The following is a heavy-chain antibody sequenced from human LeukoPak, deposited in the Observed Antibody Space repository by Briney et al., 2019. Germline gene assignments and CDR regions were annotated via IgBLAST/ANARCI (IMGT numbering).Heavy chain of an antibody. CDR1: GGTFSSYA. D-gene: IGHD3-10*01. Sequence: SVKVSCKASGGTFSSYAISWVRQAPGQGLEWMGGIIPIFGTANYAQKFQGRVTITADESTSTAYMELSSLRSEDTAVYNCAREGAGGYYYYYMDVWGKGTTVTVSS. CDR2: IIPIFGTA. J-gene: IGHJ6*03. CDR3: AREGAGGYYYYYMDV. V-gene: IGHV1-69*13.